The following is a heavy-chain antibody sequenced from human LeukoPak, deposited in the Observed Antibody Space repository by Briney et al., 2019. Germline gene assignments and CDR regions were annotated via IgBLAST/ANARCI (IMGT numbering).Heavy chain of an antibody. J-gene: IGHJ3*02. CDR3: AREAGGPAGAFDI. CDR1: GFTFSSYA. D-gene: IGHD4-23*01. CDR2: ISYDGSNK. V-gene: IGHV3-30*04. Sequence: GGSLRLSCAAPGFTFSSYAMHWVRQAPGKGLEWVAVISYDGSNKYYADSVKGRFTISRDNSKNTLYLQMNSLRAEDTAVYYCAREAGGPAGAFDIWGQGTMVTVSS.